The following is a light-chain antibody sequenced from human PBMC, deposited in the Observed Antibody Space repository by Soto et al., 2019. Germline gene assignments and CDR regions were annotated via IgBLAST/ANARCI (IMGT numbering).Light chain of an antibody. J-gene: IGLJ1*01. CDR1: SSNIGTYY. V-gene: IGLV1-47*01. CDR2: RNG. Sequence: QSVLTQPPSASGTPGQRVTISCSGSSSNIGTYYVDWYQQLPGTAPKLLIHRNGQRPSGVPDRFSGSKSGTSASLAISGLRSDDEADYYCATWDDRLSAYVIGAGTKLTVL. CDR3: ATWDDRLSAYV.